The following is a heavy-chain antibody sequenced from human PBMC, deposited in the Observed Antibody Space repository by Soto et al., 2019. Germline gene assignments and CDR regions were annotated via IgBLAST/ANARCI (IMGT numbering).Heavy chain of an antibody. V-gene: IGHV3-66*01. CDR3: ARVAITCTRGNYYCDS. D-gene: IGHD3-10*01. CDR1: GFTVSSNY. J-gene: IGHJ4*02. Sequence: EVQLVESGGGLVQPGGSLRLSCAASGFTVSSNYMSWVRQAPGKGLEWALVIYSGGSTYYADSVKGRFTISRDNSKKTRYLQLNSLRAEDTAVYYCARVAITCTRGNYYCDSLGQGSLVTVSS. CDR2: IYSGGST.